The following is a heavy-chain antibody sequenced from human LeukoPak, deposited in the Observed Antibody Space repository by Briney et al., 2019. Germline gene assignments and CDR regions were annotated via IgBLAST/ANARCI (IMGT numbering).Heavy chain of an antibody. CDR3: AKDLRLLPLIFDY. CDR2: ISYDGSNK. J-gene: IGHJ4*02. CDR1: GFTFSSYA. V-gene: IGHV3-30-3*01. D-gene: IGHD3-22*01. Sequence: GRSLRLSCAASGFTFSSYAMHWVRQAPGKGLEWVAVISYDGSNKYYADSVKGRFTISRDNSKNTLYLQMNSLRAEDTAVYYCAKDLRLLPLIFDYWGQGTLVTVSS.